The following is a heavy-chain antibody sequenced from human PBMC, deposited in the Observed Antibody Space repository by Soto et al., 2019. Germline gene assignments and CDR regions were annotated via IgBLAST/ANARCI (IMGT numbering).Heavy chain of an antibody. CDR2: IYYSGST. Sequence: PSETLSLTCTVSGGSISSGGYYWSWIRKHPGKGLEWIGYIYYSGSTYYNPSLKSRVTISVDTSKYQFSLKLSSVTAADTAVYYCARISQRWELPPSEFDYWGQGTLVTVSS. D-gene: IGHD1-26*01. V-gene: IGHV4-31*03. CDR1: GGSISSGGYY. CDR3: ARISQRWELPPSEFDY. J-gene: IGHJ4*02.